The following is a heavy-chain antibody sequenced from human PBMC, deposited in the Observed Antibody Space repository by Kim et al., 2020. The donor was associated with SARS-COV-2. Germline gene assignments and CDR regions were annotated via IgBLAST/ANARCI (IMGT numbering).Heavy chain of an antibody. Sequence: SETLSLTCTVSGGSISSSSYYWGWIRQPPGKGLEWIGSIYYSGSTYYNPSLKSRVTISVDTSKNQFSLKLSSVTAADTAVYYCLGYNYLSPLGHFDYWGQGTLVTVSS. J-gene: IGHJ4*02. CDR3: LGYNYLSPLGHFDY. CDR1: GGSISSSSYY. CDR2: IYYSGST. V-gene: IGHV4-39*01. D-gene: IGHD5-12*01.